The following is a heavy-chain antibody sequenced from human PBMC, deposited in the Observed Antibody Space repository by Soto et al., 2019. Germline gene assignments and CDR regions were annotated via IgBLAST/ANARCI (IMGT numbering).Heavy chain of an antibody. CDR2: ISYDGSNK. V-gene: IGHV3-30-3*01. D-gene: IGHD5-12*01. J-gene: IGHJ5*02. Sequence: QVQLVESGGGVVQPGRSLRLSCAASGFTFSSYAMHWVRQAPGKGLEWVAVISYDGSNKYYADSVKGRFTISRDNSKNTLYLQMNSLRAEDTAVYYCARYLYSGYDLSGWFDPWGQGTLVTVSS. CDR3: ARYLYSGYDLSGWFDP. CDR1: GFTFSSYA.